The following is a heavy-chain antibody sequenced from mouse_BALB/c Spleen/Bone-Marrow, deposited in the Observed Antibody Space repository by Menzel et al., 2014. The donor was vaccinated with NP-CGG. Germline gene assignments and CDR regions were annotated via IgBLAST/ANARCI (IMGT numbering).Heavy chain of an antibody. Sequence: EVMLVESGGGLVKPGGSLKLSCAASGFTFSSCALSWVRQTPEKGLEWVASISSGGTTYYRDSVKGRFTISRDNARNILYLQMSSLGSEDTAIFYCAAITTVAYWGQGTILTVTS. CDR2: ISSGGTT. J-gene: IGHJ2*01. V-gene: IGHV5-6-5*01. D-gene: IGHD1-1*01. CDR3: AAITTVAY. CDR1: GFTFSSCA.